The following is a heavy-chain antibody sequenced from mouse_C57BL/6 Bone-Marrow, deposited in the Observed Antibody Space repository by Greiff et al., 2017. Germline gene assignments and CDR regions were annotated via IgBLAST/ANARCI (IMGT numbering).Heavy chain of an antibody. D-gene: IGHD2-3*01. Sequence: EVKLVESGGDLVKPGGSLKLSCAASGFTFSSYGMSWVRQTPDKRLAWVATISSGGSYTYYPESVKGRFTISRDNAKNTLYLQMSSLKSEDTAMYYCARHGDGYPFAYWGQGTLVTVSA. CDR3: ARHGDGYPFAY. V-gene: IGHV5-6*01. CDR1: GFTFSSYG. J-gene: IGHJ3*01. CDR2: ISSGGSYT.